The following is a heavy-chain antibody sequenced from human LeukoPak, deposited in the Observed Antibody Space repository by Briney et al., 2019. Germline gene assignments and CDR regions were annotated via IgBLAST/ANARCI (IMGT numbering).Heavy chain of an antibody. CDR2: INHSGST. V-gene: IGHV4-34*01. Sequence: SETLSLTCAVYGGSFSGYYWSWIRQPPGKGLEWIGEINHSGSTNYNPSLNSRVTISVDTSKNQFSLKLSSVTAADTAVYYCARGLSRLLWFGVYSNWFDPWGQGTLVTVSS. CDR1: GGSFSGYY. CDR3: ARGLSRLLWFGVYSNWFDP. D-gene: IGHD3-10*01. J-gene: IGHJ5*02.